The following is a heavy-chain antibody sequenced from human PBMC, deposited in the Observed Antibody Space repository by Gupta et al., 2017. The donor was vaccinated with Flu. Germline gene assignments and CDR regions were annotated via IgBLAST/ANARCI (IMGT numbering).Heavy chain of an antibody. CDR2: INTANGDT. J-gene: IGHJ4*02. D-gene: IGHD3-16*02. CDR1: GYTFSSSNFV. CDR3: ARSCVVFNCYLGMGFDH. Sequence: QVQLVQSEAEVKKPGASVKVSCKASGYTFSSSNFVMNWVRQVPGQSLEWMGWINTANGDTKYSQWAQGRVTFTRDTFATTVYLDLSSLTSEDSAVYYCARSCVVFNCYLGMGFDHWGQGTLVTVSS. V-gene: IGHV1-3*04.